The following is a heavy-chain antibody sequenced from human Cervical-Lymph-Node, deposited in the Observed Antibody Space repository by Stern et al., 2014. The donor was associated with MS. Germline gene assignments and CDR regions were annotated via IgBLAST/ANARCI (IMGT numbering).Heavy chain of an antibody. CDR1: GFRFSAHS. V-gene: IGHV3-49*04. Sequence: EVQLEESGGGLVKPGRSLRLSCATSGFRFSAHSMHWVRQAPGKGLEWVGVIRSKTSGGTTEDAVSWKASITNARDESRYIAYLQPNSLTTEDTVVYYLSREARMQHDDILAGHGGKHYYFYGMAVWGQGTTVTVSS. D-gene: IGHD3-9*01. J-gene: IGHJ6*02. CDR2: IRSKTSGGTT. CDR3: SREARMQHDDILAGHGGKHYYFYGMAV.